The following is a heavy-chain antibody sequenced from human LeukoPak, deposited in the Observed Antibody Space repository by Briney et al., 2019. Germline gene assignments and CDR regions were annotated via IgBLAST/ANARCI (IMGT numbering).Heavy chain of an antibody. D-gene: IGHD3-16*02. CDR3: ARDSHLRVIFYFDY. CDR1: GFTFSSYS. J-gene: IGHJ4*02. Sequence: PGGSLRLSCAASGFTFSSYSMNWVRQAQGKGLEWVSSISSSSSYIYYADSVKVRFTISRDNAKNSLYLQMNSLRAEDTAVYYCARDSHLRVIFYFDYWGQGTLVTVSS. V-gene: IGHV3-21*01. CDR2: ISSSSSYI.